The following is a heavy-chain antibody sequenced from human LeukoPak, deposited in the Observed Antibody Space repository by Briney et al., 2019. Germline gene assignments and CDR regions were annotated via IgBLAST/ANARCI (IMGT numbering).Heavy chain of an antibody. CDR1: GGSISSGDYY. J-gene: IGHJ6*02. Sequence: PSETLSLTCTVSGGSISSGDYYWSWIRQPPGKGLEWIGYIYYSGSTYYNPSLKSRVTISVDTFKNQFSLKLSSVTAADTAVYYCARGGPDYYDSSGYRPFDYYYGMDVWGQGTTVTVSS. CDR3: ARGGPDYYDSSGYRPFDYYYGMDV. V-gene: IGHV4-30-4*01. CDR2: IYYSGST. D-gene: IGHD3-22*01.